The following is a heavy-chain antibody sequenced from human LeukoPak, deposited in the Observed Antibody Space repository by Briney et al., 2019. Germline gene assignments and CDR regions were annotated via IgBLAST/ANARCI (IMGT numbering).Heavy chain of an antibody. Sequence: PGGSPRLSCAASGFTFSSYEMNWVRQAPGKGLEWISYISSSGSTIYYADSVKGRFTISRDNAKNSLYLQMNSLRAEDTAVYYCARDSIFGILRYFDWFPDVWGKGTTVTISS. CDR1: GFTFSSYE. V-gene: IGHV3-48*03. CDR3: ARDSIFGILRYFDWFPDV. J-gene: IGHJ6*04. D-gene: IGHD3-9*01. CDR2: ISSSGSTI.